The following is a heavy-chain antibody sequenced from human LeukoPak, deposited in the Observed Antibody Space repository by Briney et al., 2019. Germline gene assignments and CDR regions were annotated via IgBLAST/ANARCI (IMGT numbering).Heavy chain of an antibody. CDR1: GYTFTSYD. V-gene: IGHV1-8*03. CDR2: MNPNSGNT. D-gene: IGHD3-22*01. J-gene: IGHJ3*02. CDR3: ARGSEDTMIVVDSGAFDI. Sequence: ASVKVSCKASGYTFTSYDINWVRQATGQGLEWMGWMNPNSGNTGYAQKFQGRVTITRNTSISTAYVELSSLRSEDTAVYYCARGSEDTMIVVDSGAFDIWGQGTMVTVSS.